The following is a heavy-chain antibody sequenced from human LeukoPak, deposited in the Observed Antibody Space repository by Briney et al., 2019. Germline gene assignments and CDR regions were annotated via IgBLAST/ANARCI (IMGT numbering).Heavy chain of an antibody. J-gene: IGHJ4*02. Sequence: GGSLRLSCAASGFTFSSFAMHWVRQAPGKGLEWVALISYDGSSKYYADSVKGRFTISRDNSKNTLFLQMNSLRAEDTAVYYCARSIPYGTTWYGRSDYWGQGTLVTVSS. D-gene: IGHD6-13*01. CDR2: ISYDGSSK. CDR1: GFTFSSFA. V-gene: IGHV3-30-3*01. CDR3: ARSIPYGTTWYGRSDY.